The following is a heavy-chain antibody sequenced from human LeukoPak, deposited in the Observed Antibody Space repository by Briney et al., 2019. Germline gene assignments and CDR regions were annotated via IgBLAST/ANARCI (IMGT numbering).Heavy chain of an antibody. CDR3: ARGIVVVPAARVYDY. Sequence: GGSLRLSCAASGFTFNSYSMCWVRQAPGKGLEWVSYISGSSSTIYYADSVKGRFTISRDNAKDSLYLQMTSLRAEDTAVYYCARGIVVVPAARVYDYWGQGTLITVSS. D-gene: IGHD2-2*01. CDR1: GFTFNSYS. J-gene: IGHJ4*02. CDR2: ISGSSSTI. V-gene: IGHV3-48*01.